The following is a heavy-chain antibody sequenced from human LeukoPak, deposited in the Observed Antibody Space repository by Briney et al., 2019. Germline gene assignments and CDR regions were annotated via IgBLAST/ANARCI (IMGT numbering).Heavy chain of an antibody. CDR3: ASIEVIAVSGNYYYMDV. V-gene: IGHV4-59*01. J-gene: IGHJ6*03. Sequence: SETLSLPCTVSDGSISSYYWSWIRQPPGKGLEWIGYIYYSGHTNYNPSLKSRVTISVDTSKNQFSLKLISVTAADTAVYYCASIEVIAVSGNYYYMDVWGKGTTVTVSS. D-gene: IGHD6-19*01. CDR2: IYYSGHT. CDR1: DGSISSYY.